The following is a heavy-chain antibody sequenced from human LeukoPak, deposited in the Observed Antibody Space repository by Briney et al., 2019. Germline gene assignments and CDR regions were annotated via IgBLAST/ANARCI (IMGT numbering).Heavy chain of an antibody. Sequence: GESLKISCKGSGYSFSRHWIGWVHQMPGKGLDWMGIIYAGDSDTRYSPSFEGQVTISADRSITTAYLHWSSLKASDTAIYYCARARGDGGFDSNGDDAFDVWGQGTMVTVSS. CDR3: ARARGDGGFDSNGDDAFDV. D-gene: IGHD5-12*01. V-gene: IGHV5-51*07. J-gene: IGHJ3*01. CDR1: GYSFSRHW. CDR2: IYAGDSDT.